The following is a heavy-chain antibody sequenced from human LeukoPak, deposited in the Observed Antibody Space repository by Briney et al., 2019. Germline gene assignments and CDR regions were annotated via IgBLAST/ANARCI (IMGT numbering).Heavy chain of an antibody. D-gene: IGHD2-2*01. CDR3: AKSRYGSTSTNYYMDV. Sequence: SETLSLTCTVSGGSITNNYGSWFRNPPGGGLGWFGLIYYSGGTNYNPSLKSRVTISVDTSKNRFSLKLSSVTAADTAVYYCAKSRYGSTSTNYYMDVWGKGTTVTVSS. J-gene: IGHJ6*03. CDR2: IYYSGGT. V-gene: IGHV4-59*01. CDR1: GGSITNNY.